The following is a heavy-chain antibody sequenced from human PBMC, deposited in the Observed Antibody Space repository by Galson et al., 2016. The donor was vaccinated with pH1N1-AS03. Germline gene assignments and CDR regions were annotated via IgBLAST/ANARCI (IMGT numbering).Heavy chain of an antibody. CDR1: GFTFSSYN. D-gene: IGHD6-6*01. J-gene: IGHJ4*02. CDR3: ARERESSTSPPFDF. Sequence: SLRLSCAASGFTFSSYNMHWVRQAPGKGLEWVSSISSANSYIYYADSLKGRFTISRDNAKKSLYLEMNSLRAEDTAVYYCARERESSTSPPFDFWGQGTLVTVSS. CDR2: ISSANSYI. V-gene: IGHV3-21*01.